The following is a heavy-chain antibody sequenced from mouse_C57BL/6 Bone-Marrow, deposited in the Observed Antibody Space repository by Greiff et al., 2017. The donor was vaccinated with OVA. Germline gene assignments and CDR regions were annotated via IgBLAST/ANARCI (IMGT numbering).Heavy chain of an antibody. CDR1: GYTFTDYE. Sequence: QVQLQQSGAELVRPGASVTLSCKASGYTFTDYEMHWVKQTPVHGLEWIGAIDPETGGTAYHQKFKGKAILTADKSSSTAYMELRRLTSEDSADYYFTICYSNYYAMDYWGQGTAVTVSS. V-gene: IGHV1-15*01. D-gene: IGHD2-5*01. CDR2: IDPETGGT. CDR3: TICYSNYYAMDY. J-gene: IGHJ4*01.